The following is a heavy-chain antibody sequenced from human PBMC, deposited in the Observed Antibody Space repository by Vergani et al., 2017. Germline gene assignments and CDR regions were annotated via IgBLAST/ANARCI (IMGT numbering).Heavy chain of an antibody. CDR3: ARTGYSYSKAFDD. V-gene: IGHV2-70*15. CDR2: IDWVDDK. CDR1: GFSLSTSGMC. Sequence: QVTLRESGPALLKPTQTLTLTCTFSGFSLSTSGMCVSSIRQPPGKALEWLARIDWVDDKYYRTSLKTRLTISKDTSKNQVVLTMTNMDPVDIATYYCARTGYSYSKAFDDWGQGTLVTVSS. J-gene: IGHJ4*02. D-gene: IGHD5-18*01.